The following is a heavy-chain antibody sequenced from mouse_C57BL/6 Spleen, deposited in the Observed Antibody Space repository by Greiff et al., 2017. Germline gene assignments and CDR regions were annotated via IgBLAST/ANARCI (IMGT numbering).Heavy chain of an antibody. V-gene: IGHV1-69*01. D-gene: IGHD2-1*01. CDR3: ARLYYKYVDG. J-gene: IGHJ1*03. CDR2: IAPSDSYT. Sequence: VQLQQPGAELVMPGASVKLSCKASGYTFTSYWMHWVKQRPGQGLEWIGEIAPSDSYTNYNQKFKGQSTLTVDKSSSTAYMQLSSLTSEDSAVYYCARLYYKYVDGWGTGTTVTVSS. CDR1: GYTFTSYW.